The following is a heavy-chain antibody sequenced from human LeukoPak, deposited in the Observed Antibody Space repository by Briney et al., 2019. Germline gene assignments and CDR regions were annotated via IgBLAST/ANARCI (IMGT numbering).Heavy chain of an antibody. CDR1: GYSFNSHH. CDR2: NFFHDGST. Sequence: GASVKVSCKTSGYSFNSHHVHWVRQAPGQGLEWMGINFFHDGSTSDTQKFQGRVTMTRDTSTSTVYMELSSLRSEDTAVYYCARDSGNYYYDMDVWGQGTTVIVSS. CDR3: ARDSGNYYYDMDV. V-gene: IGHV1-46*02. D-gene: IGHD3-10*01. J-gene: IGHJ6*02.